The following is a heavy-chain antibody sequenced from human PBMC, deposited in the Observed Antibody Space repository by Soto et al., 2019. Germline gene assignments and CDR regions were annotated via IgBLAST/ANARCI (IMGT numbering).Heavy chain of an antibody. CDR1: GFTFSSYS. V-gene: IGHV3-48*01. CDR3: ARDLRVHLWPEFDP. J-gene: IGHJ5*02. CDR2: ISNTGSTI. Sequence: EVQLVESGGNLVQPGGSLRLSCAASGFTFSSYSMNWVRQAPGKGLEWVSYISNTGSTIYYADSVKGRFTISGDNAKNSLYLQMNSLRAEDTAVYYCARDLRVHLWPEFDPWGQGTLVTVSS. D-gene: IGHD5-18*01.